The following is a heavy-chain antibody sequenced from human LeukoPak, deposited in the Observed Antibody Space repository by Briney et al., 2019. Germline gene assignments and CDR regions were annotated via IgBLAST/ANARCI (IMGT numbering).Heavy chain of an antibody. D-gene: IGHD3-22*01. Sequence: SETLSLTCTVSGGSISNHYWSWVRQPPGRELEWIGYIYYSGSTKYNPSLKSRVTISVDTSKNQFSLKLSSVTAADTAVYYCAREFYYDSSFSFDIWGQGTMVTVSS. J-gene: IGHJ3*02. CDR2: IYYSGST. V-gene: IGHV4-59*11. CDR3: AREFYYDSSFSFDI. CDR1: GGSISNHY.